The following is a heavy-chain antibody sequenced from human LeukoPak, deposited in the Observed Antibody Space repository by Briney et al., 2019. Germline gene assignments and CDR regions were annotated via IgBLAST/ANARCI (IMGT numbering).Heavy chain of an antibody. CDR1: GFTFSNYG. CDR3: AKETGRWELE. V-gene: IGHV3-30*18. CDR2: ISNDGSNK. J-gene: IGHJ4*02. Sequence: SLRLSCAASGFTFSNYGIHWVRQAPGKGLEWVAVISNDGSNKYYADSVKGRFTISRDNSENTLYLQMNSLRAEDTAVYYCAKETGRWELEWGQGTLVTVSS. D-gene: IGHD1-26*01.